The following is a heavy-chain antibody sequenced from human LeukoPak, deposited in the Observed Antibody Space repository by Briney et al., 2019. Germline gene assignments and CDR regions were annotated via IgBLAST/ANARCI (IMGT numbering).Heavy chain of an antibody. D-gene: IGHD2-15*01. CDR2: INPAGSET. J-gene: IGHJ4*02. Sequence: PGGSLRFSCAASGFSFSAYWMTWVRQAPGTGLEWVANINPAGSETYYVDPVKGRFSISRDNAKNLVYLQMNSLRAEDTAVYHCARFGYVAAVDVWGQGTPVTVSS. CDR1: GFSFSAYW. CDR3: ARFGYVAAVDV. V-gene: IGHV3-7*01.